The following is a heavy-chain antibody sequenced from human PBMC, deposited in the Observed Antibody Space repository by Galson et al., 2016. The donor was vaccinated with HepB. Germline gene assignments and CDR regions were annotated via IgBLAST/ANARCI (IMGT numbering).Heavy chain of an antibody. CDR2: IIPMFATA. V-gene: IGHV1-69*13. Sequence: SVKVSCKASGGTFSSYSFSWVRQAPGQGLEWMGKIIPMFATAHYAQSFQGRLTITADESTGTAYRDLSSLTSEDPAVYYCARDSPNYYCSGSSPLWFDPWGQGSLVTVSS. J-gene: IGHJ5*02. CDR3: ARDSPNYYCSGSSPLWFDP. CDR1: GGTFSSYS. D-gene: IGHD3-10*01.